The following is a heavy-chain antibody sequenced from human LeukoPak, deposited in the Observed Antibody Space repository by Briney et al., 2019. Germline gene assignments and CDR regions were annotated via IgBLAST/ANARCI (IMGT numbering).Heavy chain of an antibody. D-gene: IGHD6-19*01. V-gene: IGHV3-66*01. CDR2: IYSGGST. J-gene: IGHJ4*02. CDR3: ARPTYSSGWAFDY. Sequence: GGSRRLSCAASGFTVSSNYMSWVRQAPGKGLEWVSVIYSGGSTYYADSVKGRFTISRDNSKNTLYLQMNSLRAEDTAVYYCARPTYSSGWAFDYWGQGTLVTVSS. CDR1: GFTVSSNY.